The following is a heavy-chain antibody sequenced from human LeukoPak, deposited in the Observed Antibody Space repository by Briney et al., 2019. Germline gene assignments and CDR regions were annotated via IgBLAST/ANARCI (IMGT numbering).Heavy chain of an antibody. CDR3: ARGRDFWSGYYYYMDV. CDR1: GGSFSGYY. V-gene: IGHV4-34*01. D-gene: IGHD3-3*01. Sequence: PSETLSLTCAVYGGSFSGYYWSWIRQPPGKGLEWIGEINHSGSTNYNPSLKSRVTISVDTSKNQFSLKLSSVTAADTAVYYCARGRDFWSGYYYYMDVWGKGITVTVSS. CDR2: INHSGST. J-gene: IGHJ6*03.